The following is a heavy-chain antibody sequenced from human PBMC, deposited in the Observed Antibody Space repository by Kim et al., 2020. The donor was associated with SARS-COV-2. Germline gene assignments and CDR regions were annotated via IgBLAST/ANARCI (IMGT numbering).Heavy chain of an antibody. Sequence: GGSLRLSCAASGFTFSTYWMSWVRQAPGKGLEWVASIKQDGSEKYYVDSVKGRFTISKDNAKNSQYLQMTSLRAEDTAVYYCARSRYAAAWGQGTLVTVSS. CDR2: IKQDGSEK. CDR3: ARSRYAAA. D-gene: IGHD6-13*01. CDR1: GFTFSTYW. J-gene: IGHJ4*02. V-gene: IGHV3-7*03.